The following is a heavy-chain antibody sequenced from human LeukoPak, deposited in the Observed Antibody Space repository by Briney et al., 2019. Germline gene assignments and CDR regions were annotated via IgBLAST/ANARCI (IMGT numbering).Heavy chain of an antibody. Sequence: GGSLRLSCAASGFTFSSYAMPWVRQAPGKGLEYVSAISSNGGSTYYANSVKGRFTISRDNSKNTLYLQMSSLRAEDMAVYYCARGPYYDFWSGYYGYFDYWGQGTLVTVSS. V-gene: IGHV3-64*01. J-gene: IGHJ4*02. D-gene: IGHD3-3*01. CDR1: GFTFSSYA. CDR3: ARGPYYDFWSGYYGYFDY. CDR2: ISSNGGST.